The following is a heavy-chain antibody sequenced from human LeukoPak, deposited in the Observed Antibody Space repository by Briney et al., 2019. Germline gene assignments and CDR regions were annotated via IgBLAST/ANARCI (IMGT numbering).Heavy chain of an antibody. CDR2: INPNSGGT. Sequence: ASVKVSCKVSGYTLTELSMHWVRQAPGQGLEWMGWINPNSGGTNYAQKFQGRVTMTRDTSISTAYMELSRLRSDDTAVYYCAREVDTAMAPGGFDYWGQGTLVTVSS. D-gene: IGHD5-18*01. CDR3: AREVDTAMAPGGFDY. J-gene: IGHJ4*02. CDR1: GYTLTELS. V-gene: IGHV1-2*02.